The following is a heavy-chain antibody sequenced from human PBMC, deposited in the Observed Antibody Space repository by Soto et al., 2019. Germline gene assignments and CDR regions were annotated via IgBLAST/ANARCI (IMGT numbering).Heavy chain of an antibody. CDR1: GFTFSSYA. V-gene: IGHV3-64D*06. J-gene: IGHJ6*02. D-gene: IGHD6-13*01. Sequence: PVVSLRLSCSASGFTFSSYAMHWVRQAPGKGLEYVSAISSNGGSTYYADSVKGRFTISRDNSKNTLYLQMSSLRAEDTAVYYCVKDHSSSWYLHLTYYGMDVWGQGTTVTVSS. CDR2: ISSNGGST. CDR3: VKDHSSSWYLHLTYYGMDV.